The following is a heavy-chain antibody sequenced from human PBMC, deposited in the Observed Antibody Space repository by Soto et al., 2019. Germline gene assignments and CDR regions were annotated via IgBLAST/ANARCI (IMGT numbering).Heavy chain of an antibody. CDR3: ARQVRSSGWYEAYYYYMDV. J-gene: IGHJ6*03. CDR1: GGSIDSTRYY. CDR2: IYYSGNT. Sequence: SETLSLTCTVSGGSIDSTRYYWGWIRQPPGKGLEWLATIYYSGNTYYNPSLKSRVTMFADTSKKQISLRLSSVTAADTAVYFCARQVRSSGWYEAYYYYMDVWGKGTTVTGSS. D-gene: IGHD6-19*01. V-gene: IGHV4-39*01.